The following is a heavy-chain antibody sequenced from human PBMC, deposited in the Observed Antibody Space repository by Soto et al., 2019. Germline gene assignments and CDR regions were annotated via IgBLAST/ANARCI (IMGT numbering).Heavy chain of an antibody. Sequence: VVPLRDRNIASEFNSGDFCRRWVRQAPGKGLEWVANMNEDGTEKHYVDSVKGRFTISRDNAKSSLYLQMNSLRAEDTAVFYCAICSPSQQVGYWGRGTLVTVSS. CDR1: EFNSGDFC. CDR3: AICSPSQQVGY. CDR2: MNEDGTEK. J-gene: IGHJ4*02. V-gene: IGHV3-7*01. D-gene: IGHD6-6*01.